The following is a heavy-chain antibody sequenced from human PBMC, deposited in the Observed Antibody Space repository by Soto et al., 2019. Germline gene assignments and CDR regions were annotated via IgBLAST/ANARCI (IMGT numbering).Heavy chain of an antibody. CDR3: ARVRSIAVAGTTDY. Sequence: ASVKVSCKASGYTFTSYGISWVRQAPGQGLEWMGWISAYNGNTNYAQKLQGRVTMTTDTSTSTAYMELRSLRSDDTAVYYCARVRSIAVAGTTDYWGQGTLVTVSS. J-gene: IGHJ4*02. D-gene: IGHD6-19*01. V-gene: IGHV1-18*01. CDR1: GYTFTSYG. CDR2: ISAYNGNT.